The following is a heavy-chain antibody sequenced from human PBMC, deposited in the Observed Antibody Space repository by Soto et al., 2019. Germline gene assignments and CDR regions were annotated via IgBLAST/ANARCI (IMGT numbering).Heavy chain of an antibody. CDR1: VGTFSKYP. CDR2: IIPIFGTR. CDR3: AKDGGREGYFGNWFDP. Sequence: SVKVSCKASVGTFSKYPITWGRQAPGQGLEWLGRIIPIFGTRDYAQKFQGRVTITADDSTTTAYMELSSLRSDDTAVYYCAKDGGREGYFGNWFDPWGQGTLVTVSS. V-gene: IGHV1-69*13. J-gene: IGHJ5*02. D-gene: IGHD2-15*01.